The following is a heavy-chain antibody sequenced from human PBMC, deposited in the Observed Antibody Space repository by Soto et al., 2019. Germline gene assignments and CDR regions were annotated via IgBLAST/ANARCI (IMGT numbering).Heavy chain of an antibody. V-gene: IGHV3-23*01. CDR3: ANHGACDF. CDR2: ISVRGDYR. CDR1: GFTFSSSG. Sequence: EGQLLQSGGGLVQPEESLRVSCAASGFTFSSSGMSWVRQAPGKGLEWVSSISVRGDYRYYADSVKGRFTISTDNSQNTLYLQLNSMTAEDTAIYDCANHGACDFWGQGTMVAVSS. J-gene: IGHJ3*01.